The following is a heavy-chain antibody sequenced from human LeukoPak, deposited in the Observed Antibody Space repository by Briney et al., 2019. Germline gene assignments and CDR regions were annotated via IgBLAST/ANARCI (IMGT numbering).Heavy chain of an antibody. D-gene: IGHD5-12*01. V-gene: IGHV4-31*03. Sequence: PSETLSLTCTVSGGSISSGGYYWSWIRQHPGKGLEWIGYIYYSGSTYYNPSLKSRVTISVDTSKNQFSLKLSSVTAADTAVYYCARDGGIVATDYFDYWGQGTLVTVSS. CDR1: GGSISSGGYY. J-gene: IGHJ4*02. CDR3: ARDGGIVATDYFDY. CDR2: IYYSGST.